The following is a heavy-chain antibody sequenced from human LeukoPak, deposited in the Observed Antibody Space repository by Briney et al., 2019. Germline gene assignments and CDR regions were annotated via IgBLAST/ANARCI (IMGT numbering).Heavy chain of an antibody. D-gene: IGHD3-10*01. CDR3: ARRQAYVSRRSYYYYMDV. Sequence: KAGESLQISCQVSGYIFTDYWIGWVRQMPGKGLEWMGIIHPGDSDIRYNPSFEGQVTISADNSISTAYLQWTSLKASDTAIYYCARRQAYVSRRSYYYYMDVWGKGTTVTVSS. V-gene: IGHV5-51*01. CDR1: GYIFTDYW. CDR2: IHPGDSDI. J-gene: IGHJ6*03.